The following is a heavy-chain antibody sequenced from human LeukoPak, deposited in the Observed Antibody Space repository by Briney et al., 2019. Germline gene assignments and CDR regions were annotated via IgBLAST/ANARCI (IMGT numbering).Heavy chain of an antibody. CDR3: ASQTRGPYYYYYGMDV. D-gene: IGHD2-2*01. CDR1: GFTVSSNY. V-gene: IGHV3-53*01. Sequence: GGSLRLSCAASGFTVSSNYMSWARQAPGKGLEWVSVIYSGGSTYYADSVKGRFTISRDNSKNTLYLQMNSLRAEDTAVYYCASQTRGPYYYYYGMDVWGQGTTVTVSS. CDR2: IYSGGST. J-gene: IGHJ6*02.